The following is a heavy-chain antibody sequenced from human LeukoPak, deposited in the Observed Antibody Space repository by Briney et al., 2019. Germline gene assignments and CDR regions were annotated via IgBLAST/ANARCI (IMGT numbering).Heavy chain of an antibody. J-gene: IGHJ6*02. CDR2: ISSSSSTI. V-gene: IGHV3-48*02. D-gene: IGHD2-2*01. CDR3: ARDSLDIVVVPAATYYYYYGMDV. CDR1: GFTFSSYS. Sequence: GGSLRLSCAASGFTFSSYSMNWVRQAPGKGLEWVSYISSSSSTIYYADSVKGRFTISRDNAKNSLYLQMNSLRDEDTAVYYCARDSLDIVVVPAATYYYYYGMDVWGQGTTVTVSS.